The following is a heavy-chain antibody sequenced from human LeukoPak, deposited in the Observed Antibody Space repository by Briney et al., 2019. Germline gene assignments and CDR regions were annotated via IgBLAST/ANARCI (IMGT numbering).Heavy chain of an antibody. CDR1: GFTFRTYA. J-gene: IGHJ4*02. D-gene: IGHD3-22*01. Sequence: GGSLRLSCAASGFTFRTYAMSWVRQAPGKGLEWVSGVSGSADTTYYADSVKGRFIIFRDNSKNTLSLQMNSLRAEDTALYYCAREKPFYDSSGYYYPIAFDYWGQGTLVTVSS. CDR2: VSGSADTT. V-gene: IGHV3-23*01. CDR3: AREKPFYDSSGYYYPIAFDY.